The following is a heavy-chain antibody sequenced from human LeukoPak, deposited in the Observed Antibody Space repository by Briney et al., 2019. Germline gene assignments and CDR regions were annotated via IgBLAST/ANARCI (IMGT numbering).Heavy chain of an antibody. CDR2: INHSGST. CDR1: GGSFSGYY. CDR3: ARTNYYDTYYFDY. Sequence: SETLSLTCAVYGGSFSGYYWSWIRQPPGKGLEWIGEINHSGSTYYNPSLKSRVTISVDRSKNQFSLKLSSVTAADTAVYYCARTNYYDTYYFDYWGQGTLVTVSS. J-gene: IGHJ4*02. V-gene: IGHV4-34*01. D-gene: IGHD3-22*01.